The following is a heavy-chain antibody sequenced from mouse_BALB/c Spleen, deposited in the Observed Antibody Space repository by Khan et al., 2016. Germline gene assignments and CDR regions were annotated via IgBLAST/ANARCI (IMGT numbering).Heavy chain of an antibody. D-gene: IGHD2-1*01. V-gene: IGHV1-9*01. CDR3: ARGSDGHYDY. CDR1: GYTFSNYW. J-gene: IGHJ2*01. CDR2: ILPGSGKT. Sequence: QVQLQQSGAELMKPGASVRISCKATGYTFSNYWIEWVKQRPGLGLEWIGEILPGSGKTNYIEKFKGKAPLTADTSSNPGYMQVSRLESVDSAFYCCARGSDGHYDYGGQGTALRLSP.